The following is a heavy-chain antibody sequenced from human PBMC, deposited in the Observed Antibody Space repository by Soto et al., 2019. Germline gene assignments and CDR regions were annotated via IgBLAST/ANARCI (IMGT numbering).Heavy chain of an antibody. CDR2: ISSSSSTI. Sequence: LRLSCAASGFTFSSYSMNWVRQAPGKGLEWVSYISSSSSTIYYADSVKGRFTISRGNAKNSLYLQMNSLRDEDTAVYYCARDPLRYYYGSGIDYWGQGTLVTVSS. D-gene: IGHD3-10*01. V-gene: IGHV3-48*02. J-gene: IGHJ4*02. CDR1: GFTFSSYS. CDR3: ARDPLRYYYGSGIDY.